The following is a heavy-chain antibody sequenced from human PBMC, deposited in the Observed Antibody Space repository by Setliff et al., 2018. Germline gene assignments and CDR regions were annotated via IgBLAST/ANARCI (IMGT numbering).Heavy chain of an antibody. CDR2: IYSGGST. CDR3: ARDVQGGGHPEN. CDR1: GFTFSSYA. V-gene: IGHV3-53*01. Sequence: PGGSLRLSCAASGFTFSSYAMSWARQAPGKGLEWVSVIYSGGSTYHADSVKGRFTISRDNSKNTLYLQMNSLRAEDTAVYYCARDVQGGGHPENWGQGTLVTVSS. D-gene: IGHD2-15*01. J-gene: IGHJ4*02.